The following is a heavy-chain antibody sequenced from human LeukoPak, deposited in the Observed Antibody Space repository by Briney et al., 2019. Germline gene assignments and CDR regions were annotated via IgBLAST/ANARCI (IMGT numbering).Heavy chain of an antibody. CDR3: TTYKNWVAGDV. CDR1: GFTFGDYW. D-gene: IGHD7-27*01. J-gene: IGHJ6*02. Sequence: PGGSLRLSCAASGFTFGDYWMSWVRQAPGKGPEWVATIKQDGSEEHYVDSVKGRLTVSRDNARNSLFLQMNSLRVEDTAVYYCTTYKNWVAGDVWGQGTTVSVSS. V-gene: IGHV3-7*01. CDR2: IKQDGSEE.